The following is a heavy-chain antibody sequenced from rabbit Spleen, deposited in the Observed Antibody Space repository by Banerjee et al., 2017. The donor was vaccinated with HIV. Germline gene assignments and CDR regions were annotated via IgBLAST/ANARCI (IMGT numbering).Heavy chain of an antibody. CDR2: INAITGKA. CDR3: ARDTGSSFSSYGMDL. V-gene: IGHV1S40*01. J-gene: IGHJ6*01. CDR1: GFSFSSSDY. Sequence: QSLEESGGDLVKPGASLTLTCTASGFSFSSSDYMCWVRQAPGKGLEWIACINAITGKAVYANWAKGRSTFSKTSSTTVTLQMTSLTVADTATYFCARDTGSSFSSYGMDLWGPGTLVTVS. D-gene: IGHD8-1*01.